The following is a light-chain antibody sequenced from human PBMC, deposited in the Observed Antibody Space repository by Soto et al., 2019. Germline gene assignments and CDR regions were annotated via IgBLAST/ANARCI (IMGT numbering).Light chain of an antibody. J-gene: IGLJ2*01. CDR2: EVT. CDR3: NSYAGNNNIL. Sequence: QAVVTQPPSASGSLGQSVTISCTGFSNNYVSWYQQHPDKAPKLMIYEVTKRPSGVPDRFSGSKSGDTASLTVSGLQAEDEADYYCNSYAGNNNILFGGGTKVTVL. CDR1: SNNY. V-gene: IGLV2-8*01.